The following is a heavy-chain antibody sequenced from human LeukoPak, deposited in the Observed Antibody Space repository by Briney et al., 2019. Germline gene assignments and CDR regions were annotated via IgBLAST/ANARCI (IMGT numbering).Heavy chain of an antibody. J-gene: IGHJ4*02. D-gene: IGHD2-21*02. CDR1: GFTFGDYG. CDR2: ISSKAYGGTT. V-gene: IGHV3-49*04. Sequence: GSLRLSCTGSGFTFGDYGMSWVRQAPGKGLEWVGFISSKAYGGTTEYAASVKGRFTISRDDSKSIACLQMNSLKTEDTAVYYCSNSYCGGDCYSGEYFDYWGQGTLVTVSS. CDR3: SNSYCGGDCYSGEYFDY.